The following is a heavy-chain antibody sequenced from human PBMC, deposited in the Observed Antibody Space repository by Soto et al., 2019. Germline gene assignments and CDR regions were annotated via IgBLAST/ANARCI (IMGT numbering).Heavy chain of an antibody. CDR3: ARTPIFDYVLGSYSYNYFDY. J-gene: IGHJ4*02. CDR1: GGSISSSSYY. V-gene: IGHV4-39*01. Sequence: SETLSLTCTVSGGSISSSSYYWGWIRQPQGKGLEWIGSIYYSGSTYYNPSLKSRVTISVDTSKNQFSLKLSSVTAADTAVYYCARTPIFDYVLGSYSYNYFDYWGQGTLVTVST. D-gene: IGHD3-16*02. CDR2: IYYSGST.